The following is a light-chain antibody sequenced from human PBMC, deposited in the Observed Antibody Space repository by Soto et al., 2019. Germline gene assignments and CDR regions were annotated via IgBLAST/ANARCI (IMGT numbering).Light chain of an antibody. V-gene: IGKV3D-15*01. CDR2: DAS. CDR3: QQRTDWPIT. Sequence: ILMTQSPATLSLSPGERATLSCRASQSVSSNLAWYQQKPGQAPRILIYDASIKDTGTPARFSGSGSGTEFSLPLSRLQSEDSLVYSCQQRTDWPITFGQGTRLDIK. J-gene: IGKJ5*01. CDR1: QSVSSN.